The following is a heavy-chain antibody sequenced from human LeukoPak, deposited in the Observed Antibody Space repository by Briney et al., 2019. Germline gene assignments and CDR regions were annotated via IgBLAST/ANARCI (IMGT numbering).Heavy chain of an antibody. Sequence: PGGSLRLSCEASGFTVSSNYMSWVRQAPGRGLEWVSAISASGDRTYYADSVKGRFTISRDNSKNTLYLQMNSLRAEDTAVYSCAKNGEVLSWFDPWGQGTLVTVSS. D-gene: IGHD3-10*01. J-gene: IGHJ5*02. CDR3: AKNGEVLSWFDP. CDR1: GFTVSSNY. CDR2: ISASGDRT. V-gene: IGHV3-23*01.